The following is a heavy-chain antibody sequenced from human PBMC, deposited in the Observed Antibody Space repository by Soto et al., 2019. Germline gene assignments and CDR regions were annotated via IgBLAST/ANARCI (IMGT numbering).Heavy chain of an antibody. CDR1: GFTFSSYS. J-gene: IGHJ4*02. D-gene: IGHD3-3*01. CDR2: ISSSSSSI. V-gene: IGHV3-48*02. Sequence: GGSLRLSCAASGFTFSSYSMNWVRQAPGKGLEWVSYISSSSSSIYYADSVKGRFTISRDNAKNSLYLQMNSPRDEDTAVYYCARDYEYWSGYYKGFDYWGQGTLVTVSS. CDR3: ARDYEYWSGYYKGFDY.